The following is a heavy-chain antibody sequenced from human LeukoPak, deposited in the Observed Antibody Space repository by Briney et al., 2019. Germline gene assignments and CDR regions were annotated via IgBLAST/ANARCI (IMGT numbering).Heavy chain of an antibody. CDR3: ASSIAVAGKYFGY. D-gene: IGHD6-19*01. CDR2: IYHSGST. V-gene: IGHV4-30-2*01. J-gene: IGHJ4*02. Sequence: PSETLSLTCAVSGGPISSGGYSWSWIRQPPGKGLEWIGYIYHSGSTYYNPSLKSRVTISVDRSKNQFSLKLSSVTAADTAVYYCASSIAVAGKYFGYWGQGTLVTVSS. CDR1: GGPISSGGYS.